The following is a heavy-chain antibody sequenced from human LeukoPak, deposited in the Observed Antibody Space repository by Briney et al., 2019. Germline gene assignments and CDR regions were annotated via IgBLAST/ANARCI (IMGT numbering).Heavy chain of an antibody. J-gene: IGHJ4*02. CDR2: IYYSGST. CDR3: AGTYYYDSSGYYHYSL. CDR1: GGSISSYY. D-gene: IGHD3-22*01. V-gene: IGHV4-59*01. Sequence: KTSETLSLTCTVSGGSISSYYWSWIRQPPGKGLEWIGYIYYSGSTNYNPSLKRRVTISVDTSKNQFSLKMSSVTAADTAVYYCAGTYYYDSSGYYHYSLWGQGTLVTVSS.